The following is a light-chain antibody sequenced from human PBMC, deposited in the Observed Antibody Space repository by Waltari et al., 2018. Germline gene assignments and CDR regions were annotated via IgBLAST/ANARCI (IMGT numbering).Light chain of an antibody. Sequence: DIEMTQSPSSLSASVGDRVTITCRASQSIGGNLNWYQQTPGRAPKVLIYAASSVQSGVPSRFSGRGSGTDFTLTISSLQPEDCATYYCQQSYSTPWTFGQGTKVEIK. J-gene: IGKJ1*01. V-gene: IGKV1-39*01. CDR2: AAS. CDR3: QQSYSTPWT. CDR1: QSIGGN.